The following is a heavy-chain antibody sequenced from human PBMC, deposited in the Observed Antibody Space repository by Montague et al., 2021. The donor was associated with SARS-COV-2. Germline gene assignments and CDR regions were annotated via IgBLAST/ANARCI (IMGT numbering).Heavy chain of an antibody. Sequence: SETLSLTCTVSGVSINEYFWTWIRQPPGKGLEWIGYIFFNRGPIXXPSLKNRVTISLDTSKSQVSLRLTSVTAADTAVYYCVSGRDDSYRHFHFWGQGALVTVSS. CDR2: IFFNRGP. D-gene: IGHD2-21*02. CDR1: GVSINEYF. J-gene: IGHJ1*01. CDR3: VSGRDDSYRHFHF. V-gene: IGHV4-59*01.